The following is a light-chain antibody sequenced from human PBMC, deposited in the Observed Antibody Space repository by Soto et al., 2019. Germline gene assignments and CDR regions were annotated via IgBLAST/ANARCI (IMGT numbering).Light chain of an antibody. CDR2: AES. J-gene: IGKJ2*01. Sequence: DIQMTQSPSSLSASVGDRVTITCRASQRIASYLNWYQQKPGKAPQLLIYAESSLGSGVPSSFSGDGSGTDFTLTISSLQPEDFAIYYCQQTYSPPPTFGQGTKLELK. CDR1: QRIASY. V-gene: IGKV1-39*01. CDR3: QQTYSPPPT.